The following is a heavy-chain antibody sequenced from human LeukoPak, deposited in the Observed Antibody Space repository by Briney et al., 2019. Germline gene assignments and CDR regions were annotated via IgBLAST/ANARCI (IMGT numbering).Heavy chain of an antibody. CDR3: ARDLLNDYFDY. CDR2: IYYSGST. J-gene: IGHJ4*02. Sequence: SETLSLTCTVSGGSISSSSYYWGWIRQPPGKGLEWIGSIYYSGSTYYNPSLKSRVTISVDTSKNQFSLKLSSVTAADTAVYYCARDLLNDYFDYWGQGTLVTVSS. V-gene: IGHV4-39*07. CDR1: GGSISSSSYY.